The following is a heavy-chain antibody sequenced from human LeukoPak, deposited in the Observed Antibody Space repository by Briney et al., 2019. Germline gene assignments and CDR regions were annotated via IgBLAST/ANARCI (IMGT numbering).Heavy chain of an antibody. V-gene: IGHV1-8*01. D-gene: IGHD4-11*01. CDR1: GYTFTSYD. Sequence: ASVKVSCKASGYTFTSYDINWVRQATGQGLEWMGWMNPNSGNTGYERKFQGRVTMTRNTSISTAYLELSSLRSEDTAVYYCARGSPYSPQGYWGQGTLVTVSS. CDR3: ARGSPYSPQGY. CDR2: MNPNSGNT. J-gene: IGHJ4*02.